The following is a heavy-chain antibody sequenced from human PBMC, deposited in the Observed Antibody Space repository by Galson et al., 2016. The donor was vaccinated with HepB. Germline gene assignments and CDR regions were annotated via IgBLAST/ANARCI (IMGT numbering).Heavy chain of an antibody. D-gene: IGHD2-21*02. CDR3: AKVDCGGDCKRFDY. Sequence: SLRLSCAASGFTFSSYAMSWVRQAPGKGLELVSSISGSGRSTYYTDSVKGRYAISRDNSKNTLNLQMSSLRAEDTALYYCAKVDCGGDCKRFDYWGQGTLVTVSS. CDR2: ISGSGRST. V-gene: IGHV3-23*01. CDR1: GFTFSSYA. J-gene: IGHJ4*02.